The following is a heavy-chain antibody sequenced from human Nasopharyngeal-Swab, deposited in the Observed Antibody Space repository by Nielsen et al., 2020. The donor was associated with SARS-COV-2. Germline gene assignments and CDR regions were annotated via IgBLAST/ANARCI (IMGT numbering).Heavy chain of an antibody. Sequence: VRQMPGKGLEWMGIIYPGDSDTRYSPSFQGQVTTSADKSISTAYLQWSSLKASDTAMYYCARAPYDFWSGYSMYYFDYWGQGTLVTVSS. CDR2: IYPGDSDT. CDR3: ARAPYDFWSGYSMYYFDY. J-gene: IGHJ4*02. V-gene: IGHV5-51*01. D-gene: IGHD3-3*01.